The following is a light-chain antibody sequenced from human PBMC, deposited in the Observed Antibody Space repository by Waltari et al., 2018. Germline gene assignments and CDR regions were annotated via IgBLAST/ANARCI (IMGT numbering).Light chain of an antibody. CDR3: QSYDRSLSGHVV. V-gene: IGLV1-40*01. J-gene: IGLJ2*01. Sequence: QSGLTQPPSVSGAPGQRVTIPCTGSSSNIGVGYDVHWHQQVPGAAPKLLIYGSTNRPSGVPDRFSGSKSGTSASLAITGLQAEDESDYYCQSYDRSLSGHVVFGGGTKLTVL. CDR1: SSNIGVGYD. CDR2: GST.